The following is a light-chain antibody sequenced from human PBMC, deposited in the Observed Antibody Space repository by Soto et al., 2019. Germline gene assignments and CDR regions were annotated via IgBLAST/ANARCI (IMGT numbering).Light chain of an antibody. Sequence: EIVMTQSPATLSVSPGERATLSCRASQSVSSNLAWYQQKPGQAPRLLIYGASTRATGIPARFSGSGSGTNFTRTISSVQSEDFAVYYCQQYNNWPPYTFGQGTKLEIK. CDR1: QSVSSN. J-gene: IGKJ2*01. V-gene: IGKV3-15*01. CDR3: QQYNNWPPYT. CDR2: GAS.